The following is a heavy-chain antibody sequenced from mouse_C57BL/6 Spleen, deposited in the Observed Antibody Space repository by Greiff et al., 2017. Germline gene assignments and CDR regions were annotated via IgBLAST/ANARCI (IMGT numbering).Heavy chain of an antibody. Sequence: QVQLQQPGAELVRPGSSVKLSCKASGYTFTSYWMHWVKQRPIQGLEWIGNIDPSDSETHYNQKFKDKATLTVDKSSSTAYMQLSSLTSEDSAVYYCARSWDGYYGYYYAMDYWGQGTSVTVSS. CDR1: GYTFTSYW. CDR2: IDPSDSET. D-gene: IGHD2-3*01. V-gene: IGHV1-52*01. J-gene: IGHJ4*01. CDR3: ARSWDGYYGYYYAMDY.